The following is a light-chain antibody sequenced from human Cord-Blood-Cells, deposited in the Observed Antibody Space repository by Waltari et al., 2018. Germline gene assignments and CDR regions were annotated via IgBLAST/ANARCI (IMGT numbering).Light chain of an antibody. CDR2: KAS. Sequence: DIQMTQSPSTLSASVGDRATIICRASQSISSWLAWYQQKPGKAPKLLIYKASSLESGVPSRFSGSGSGTEFTLTISSLQPDDFATYYCQQYNSYSPWTFGQGTKVEIK. V-gene: IGKV1-5*03. CDR3: QQYNSYSPWT. CDR1: QSISSW. J-gene: IGKJ1*01.